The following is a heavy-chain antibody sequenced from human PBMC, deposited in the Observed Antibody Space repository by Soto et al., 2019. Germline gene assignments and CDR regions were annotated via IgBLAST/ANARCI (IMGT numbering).Heavy chain of an antibody. D-gene: IGHD1-26*01. CDR2: IIPILGIA. Sequence: GASVKVSCKASGGTFSSYTISWVRQAPGQGLEWMGRIIPILGIANYAQKFQGRVTITADKSTSTAYMELSSLRSEDTAVYYCARGGSRLPTIDYWGQGTLVTVSS. CDR1: GGTFSSYT. J-gene: IGHJ4*02. CDR3: ARGGSRLPTIDY. V-gene: IGHV1-69*02.